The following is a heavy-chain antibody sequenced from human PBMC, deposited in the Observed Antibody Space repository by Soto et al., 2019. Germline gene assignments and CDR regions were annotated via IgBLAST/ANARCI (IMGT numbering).Heavy chain of an antibody. CDR3: AKDRRITIFGGPHS. V-gene: IGHV3-30*18. CDR2: ISYDGSNK. J-gene: IGHJ4*02. D-gene: IGHD3-3*01. Sequence: LRLSCAASGFTFSSYGMHWVRQAPGKGLEWVAVISYDGSNKYYADSVKGRFTISRDNSKNTLYLQMNSLRAEDTAVYYCAKDRRITIFGGPHSWGQGTLVTVSS. CDR1: GFTFSSYG.